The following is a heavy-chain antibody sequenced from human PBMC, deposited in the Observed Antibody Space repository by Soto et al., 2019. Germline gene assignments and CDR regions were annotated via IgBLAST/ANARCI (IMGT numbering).Heavy chain of an antibody. D-gene: IGHD1-26*01. CDR2: ISDGGGTI. J-gene: IGHJ3*02. CDR3: AKDLRGGVGAFDI. Sequence: EVELLESGGGLIQPGGSLRLSCAASGFAFDNYAMSWVRQAPGKGLEWVSIISDGGGTIHYTDSVKGRFTISRDNSKNTLSLKVNSARAGDTAVYFWAKDLRGGVGAFDIWGQGTMVIVSS. CDR1: GFAFDNYA. V-gene: IGHV3-23*01.